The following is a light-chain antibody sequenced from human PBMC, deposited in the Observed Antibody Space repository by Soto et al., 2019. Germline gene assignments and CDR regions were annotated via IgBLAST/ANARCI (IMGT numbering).Light chain of an antibody. CDR2: GAS. Sequence: EIVLTQSPGTLSLSPGERATLSCRASQSVSNNYLAWYQQKPGQAPRLLIYGASNRATGIPDRFSGSGSGTDFTLTISSLQSEDFAVFYCQQYNKWLWTFGQGTKVDIK. V-gene: IGKV3-20*01. J-gene: IGKJ1*01. CDR3: QQYNKWLWT. CDR1: QSVSNNY.